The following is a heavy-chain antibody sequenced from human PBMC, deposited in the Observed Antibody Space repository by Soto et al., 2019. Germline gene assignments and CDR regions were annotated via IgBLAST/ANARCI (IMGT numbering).Heavy chain of an antibody. CDR3: ASRFYSTGWYGLDY. J-gene: IGHJ4*02. Sequence: GGSLRLSCAASGFIFQDYAMTWVRQAPGKGLEWVSTIGGRGDNTYYAHSVKGRLTISRDNSKNTLYLQMNSLRTEDTAVYYCASRFYSTGWYGLDYWGQGALVTVSS. D-gene: IGHD6-19*01. CDR1: GFIFQDYA. CDR2: IGGRGDNT. V-gene: IGHV3-23*01.